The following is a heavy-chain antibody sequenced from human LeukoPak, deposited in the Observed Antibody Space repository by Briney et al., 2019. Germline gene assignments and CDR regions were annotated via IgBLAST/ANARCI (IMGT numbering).Heavy chain of an antibody. CDR3: ARGLILRGSGSPYYFDY. D-gene: IGHD3-10*01. J-gene: IGHJ4*02. CDR2: IYTSGST. V-gene: IGHV4-61*02. CDR1: GYSISSGYY. Sequence: PSETLSLTCTVSGYSISSGYYWSWIRQPAGKGLEWIGRIYTSGSTNYNPSLKSRVTISVNTSKNQFSLRLSSVTAADTAVYYCARGLILRGSGSPYYFDYWGQGTLVTVSS.